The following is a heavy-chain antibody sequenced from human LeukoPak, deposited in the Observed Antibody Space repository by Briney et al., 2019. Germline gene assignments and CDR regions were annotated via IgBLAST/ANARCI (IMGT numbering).Heavy chain of an antibody. V-gene: IGHV3-48*01. D-gene: IGHD2-2*02. CDR2: ISSSGTTI. CDR3: ARGYCSSNTCYIASDI. Sequence: GGSLRLSCAASGFTFSSYSMNWVRQAPGKGLEWVSYISSSGTTIYYADSVKGRFTISRDNPKNSLYLQMNSLRAEDTAVYYCARGYCSSNTCYIASDIWGQGTMVTVSS. CDR1: GFTFSSYS. J-gene: IGHJ3*02.